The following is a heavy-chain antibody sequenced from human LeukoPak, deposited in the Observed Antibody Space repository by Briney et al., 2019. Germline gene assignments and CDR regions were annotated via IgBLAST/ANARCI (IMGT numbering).Heavy chain of an antibody. CDR2: IYYSGST. D-gene: IGHD3-22*01. CDR3: ARDNYYDSSGYYY. V-gene: IGHV4-30-4*01. J-gene: IGHJ4*02. Sequence: SETLSLTCTVSGGSISSGDYYWSWIRQPPGKGLEWIGYIYYSGSTYYNPSLKSRVTISVDTSKNQFFLKLSSVTAADTAVYYCARDNYYDSSGYYYWGQGTLVTVSS. CDR1: GGSISSGDYY.